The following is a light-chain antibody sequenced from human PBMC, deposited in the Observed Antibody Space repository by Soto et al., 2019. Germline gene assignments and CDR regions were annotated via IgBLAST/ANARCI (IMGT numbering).Light chain of an antibody. CDR1: SGGIASNY. Sequence: NFMLTQPHSVSESPGKTVTISCTRSSGGIASNYVQWYQLRPGSAPTTVIYEDNQRPSGVPDRFSGSIDSSSNSASLTISGLKTEDEADHYCQSYDSGNPWVFGGGTKLTVL. CDR3: QSYDSGNPWV. J-gene: IGLJ3*02. V-gene: IGLV6-57*04. CDR2: EDN.